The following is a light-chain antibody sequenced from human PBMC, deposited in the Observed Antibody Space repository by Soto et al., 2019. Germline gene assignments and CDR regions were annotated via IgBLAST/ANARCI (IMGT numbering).Light chain of an antibody. Sequence: DIPMTQSPSSVSASVGDRVTITCRASQGISSWLAWYQQKPGKAPKLLIYGASSLESGVPSRFSGSGSGTDFTLTISNLQPEDYATYYCHQANSSPFTFGPGTKVDIK. V-gene: IGKV1D-12*01. J-gene: IGKJ3*01. CDR3: HQANSSPFT. CDR2: GAS. CDR1: QGISSW.